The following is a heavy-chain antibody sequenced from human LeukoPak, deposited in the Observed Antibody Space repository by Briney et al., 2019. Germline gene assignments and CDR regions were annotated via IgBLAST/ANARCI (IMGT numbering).Heavy chain of an antibody. CDR2: INDDGSAT. J-gene: IGHJ4*02. Sequence: GGSLRLSCAASGFTFSNYWMHWVRQVQGKGLVWVSRINDDGSATFYADSVKGRFTISRDNAKNTLFLQINSLRAEDTAVYYCAREILAPGKTHDYWGQGTLVTVSS. V-gene: IGHV3-74*01. CDR1: GFTFSNYW. CDR3: AREILAPGKTHDY.